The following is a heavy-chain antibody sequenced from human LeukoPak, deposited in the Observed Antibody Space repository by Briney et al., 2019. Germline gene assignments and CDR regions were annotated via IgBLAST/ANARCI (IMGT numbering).Heavy chain of an antibody. J-gene: IGHJ3*02. D-gene: IGHD3-9*01. CDR1: GYTFTSYG. CDR2: ISAYNGNT. V-gene: IGHV1-18*01. CDR3: ARVGHYDILTGSYDAFDI. Sequence: ASVKVSCKASGYTFTSYGISWVRQAPGQGLEWMGWISAYNGNTNYAQKLQGRVTMTRDTSTSTVYMELSSLRSEDTAVYYCARVGHYDILTGSYDAFDIWGQGTMVTVSS.